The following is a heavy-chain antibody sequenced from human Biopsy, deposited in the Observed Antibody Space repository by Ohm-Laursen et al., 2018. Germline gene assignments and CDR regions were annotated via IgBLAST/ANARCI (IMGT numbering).Heavy chain of an antibody. V-gene: IGHV3-30*18. D-gene: IGHD3-3*01. CDR3: AKEAFQSPGSYAFDL. CDR1: GFTFSYYG. CDR2: IAYDGSYT. J-gene: IGHJ3*01. Sequence: SLRLSCTASGFTFSYYGMHWVRQAPGKGLEWVALIAYDGSYTKYTDSVKGRFTISRDNLRNKVDLQMSSLRADDTAVYFCAKEAFQSPGSYAFDLWGQGTTVLVSS.